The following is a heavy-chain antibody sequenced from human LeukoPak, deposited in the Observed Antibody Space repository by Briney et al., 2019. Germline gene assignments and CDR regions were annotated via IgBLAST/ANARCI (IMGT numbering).Heavy chain of an antibody. V-gene: IGHV1-3*04. J-gene: IGHJ3*02. CDR1: GYTLTSFA. CDR2: INTGNDNP. CDR3: ATQPIRDYEDAFDI. D-gene: IGHD4-17*01. Sequence: ASVKVSCKASGYTLTSFAVHWVRQAPGQRLEWMGWINTGNDNPRYSPKFQGRVTMTEDTSTDTAYMELSSLRSEDTAVYYCATQPIRDYEDAFDIWGQGTMVTVSS.